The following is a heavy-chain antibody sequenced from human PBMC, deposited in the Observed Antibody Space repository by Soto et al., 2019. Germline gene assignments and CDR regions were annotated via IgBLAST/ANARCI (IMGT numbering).Heavy chain of an antibody. Sequence: SVKVSCKASGGTFSSYAISWVRQAPGQGLEWMGGIIPIFGTASYAQKFQGRVTITADESTSTAYMELSSLRSEDTAVYYCARDDIAVAGRRWFDPWGQGTLVTVSS. CDR2: IIPIFGTA. J-gene: IGHJ5*02. D-gene: IGHD6-19*01. CDR3: ARDDIAVAGRRWFDP. V-gene: IGHV1-69*13. CDR1: GGTFSSYA.